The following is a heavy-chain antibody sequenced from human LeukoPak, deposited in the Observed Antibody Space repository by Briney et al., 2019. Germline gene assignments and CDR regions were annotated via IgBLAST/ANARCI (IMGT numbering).Heavy chain of an antibody. CDR3: ARDRSTLRFLEWSGDFDY. CDR2: ISSSSSYI. D-gene: IGHD3-3*01. J-gene: IGHJ4*02. CDR1: GFTFSSYS. V-gene: IGHV3-21*01. Sequence: GGSLRLSCAASGFTFSSYSMNWVRQAPGKGPEWVSSISSSSSYIYYADSVKGRFTISRDNAKNSLYLQMNSLRAEDTAVYYCARDRSTLRFLEWSGDFDYWGQGTLVTVSS.